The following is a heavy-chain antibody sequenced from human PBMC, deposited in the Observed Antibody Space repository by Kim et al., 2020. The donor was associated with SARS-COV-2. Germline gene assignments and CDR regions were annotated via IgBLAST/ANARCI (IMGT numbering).Heavy chain of an antibody. CDR2: IYYSGST. CDR3: ARALTIFDGELGWFDP. CDR1: GGSISSYY. J-gene: IGHJ5*02. Sequence: SETLSLTCTVSGGSISSYYWSWIRQPPGKGPEWIGYIYYSGSTNYNPSLKSRVTISVDTSKNQFSLKLSSVTAADTAVYYCARALTIFDGELGWFDPWGQGTLVTVSS. D-gene: IGHD3-10*01. V-gene: IGHV4-59*01.